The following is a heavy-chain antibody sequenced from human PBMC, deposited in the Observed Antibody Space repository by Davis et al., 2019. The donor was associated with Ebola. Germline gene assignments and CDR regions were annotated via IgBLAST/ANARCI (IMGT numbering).Heavy chain of an antibody. D-gene: IGHD4-23*01. CDR1: GFTFSSYA. CDR2: IKQDGSEK. CDR3: AKTTLATRSTVVTRFFNY. J-gene: IGHJ4*02. V-gene: IGHV3-7*03. Sequence: GESLKISCAASGFTFSSYAMSWVRQAPGKGLEWVANIKQDGSEKYYVDSVKGRFTISRDNAKNSLYLQMNTLRAEDTAVYYCAKTTLATRSTVVTRFFNYWGQGTLVTVSS.